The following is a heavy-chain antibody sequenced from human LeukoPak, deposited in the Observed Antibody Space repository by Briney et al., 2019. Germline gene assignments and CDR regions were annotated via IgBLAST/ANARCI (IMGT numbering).Heavy chain of an antibody. Sequence: PSETLSLTCTVSGVSISSHYWSWVRQPPGKGLEWVGYIYYSGSTNYNPSLKSRVTISVDTSKNQFSLKLSSVTAADTAVYYCAREVNDFWSGYFDPWGQGTLVTVSS. V-gene: IGHV4-59*11. CDR2: IYYSGST. D-gene: IGHD3-3*01. J-gene: IGHJ5*02. CDR3: AREVNDFWSGYFDP. CDR1: GVSISSHY.